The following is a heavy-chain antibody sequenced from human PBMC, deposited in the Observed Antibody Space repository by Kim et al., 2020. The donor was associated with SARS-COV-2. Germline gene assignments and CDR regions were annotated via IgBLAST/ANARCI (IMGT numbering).Heavy chain of an antibody. D-gene: IGHD6-19*01. CDR3: ARDGRGSSGWYYYYGMDV. J-gene: IGHJ6*02. V-gene: IGHV3-53*04. Sequence: KGRFTISRHNSKNTLYLQMNSLRAEDTAVYYCARDGRGSSGWYYYYGMDVWGQGTTVTVSS.